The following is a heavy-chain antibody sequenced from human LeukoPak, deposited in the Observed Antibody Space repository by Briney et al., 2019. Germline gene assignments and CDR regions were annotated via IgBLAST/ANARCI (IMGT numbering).Heavy chain of an antibody. CDR1: GFTFDDYA. D-gene: IGHD4-11*01. CDR3: ARDQSNYAY. V-gene: IGHV3-9*01. Sequence: GGSLRLSCAASGFTFDDYAMHWVRQAPGKGLEWVSGISWNSGSIGYADSVKGRFTISRDNAKNSLYLQMNSLRAEDTAVYYCARDQSNYAYWGQGTLVTVSS. J-gene: IGHJ4*02. CDR2: ISWNSGSI.